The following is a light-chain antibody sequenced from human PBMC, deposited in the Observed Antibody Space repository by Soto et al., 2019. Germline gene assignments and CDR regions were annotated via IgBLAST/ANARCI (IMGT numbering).Light chain of an antibody. Sequence: EIVMTQSPATLSVSPWESVTLSCRASQLFSSNLAWYQRRPGQAPRLLIYGSSTRATGVPPRFSGSASGTEFTLTISSLQSEDFGVYYCQQYNDWPRTFGQGTRLEIK. V-gene: IGKV3-15*01. CDR1: QLFSSN. CDR2: GSS. CDR3: QQYNDWPRT. J-gene: IGKJ5*01.